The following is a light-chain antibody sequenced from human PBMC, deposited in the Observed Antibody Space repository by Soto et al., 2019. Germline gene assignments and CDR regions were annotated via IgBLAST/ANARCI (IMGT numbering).Light chain of an antibody. J-gene: IGKJ4*01. V-gene: IGKV3-11*01. CDR1: QSVGSY. Sequence: EIVFTQSPATLSLSPGERATLSCRASQSVGSYLAWFQQTPGQAPRLLIYDTSNRATGIPARFSGSGSGTDFTLTLSSLQSEDFAVYYCQQYNNWPLTFGGGTKVDIK. CDR3: QQYNNWPLT. CDR2: DTS.